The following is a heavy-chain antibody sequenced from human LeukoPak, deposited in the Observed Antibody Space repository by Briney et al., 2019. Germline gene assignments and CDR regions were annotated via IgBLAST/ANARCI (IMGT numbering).Heavy chain of an antibody. V-gene: IGHV4-34*01. CDR1: GGSFSGYY. CDR2: INHSGST. CDR3: ARGFGFYGGNSGLPSI. D-gene: IGHD4-23*01. J-gene: IGHJ3*02. Sequence: PSETLSLTCAVYGGSFSGYYWSWIRQPPGKGLEWIGEINHSGSTNYNPSLKSRVTISVDTSKNQFSLKLSSVTAADTAVYYCARGFGFYGGNSGLPSIWGQGTMVTVFS.